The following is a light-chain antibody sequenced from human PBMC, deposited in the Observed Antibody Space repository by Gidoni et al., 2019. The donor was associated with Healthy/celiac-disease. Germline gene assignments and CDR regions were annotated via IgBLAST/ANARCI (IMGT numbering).Light chain of an antibody. V-gene: IGKV4-1*01. CDR3: QQYYSTPWT. CDR2: CAS. J-gene: IGKJ1*01. CDR1: QSALYSTKNKNY. Sequence: DIVMSQSRDSLAGSLCERATNNCKSSQSALYSTKNKNYLAWYQQKPGQPPKLLIYCASTRESGVPARFSGSGSGTDFTLTISSLQAEDVAVSYCQQYYSTPWTFGQGTKVEIK.